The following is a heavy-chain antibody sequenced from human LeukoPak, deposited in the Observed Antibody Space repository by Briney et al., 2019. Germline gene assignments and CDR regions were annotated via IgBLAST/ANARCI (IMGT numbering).Heavy chain of an antibody. CDR3: ARFSSGSSYYYYMDV. Sequence: SETLSLTCTVSGDSISSSSSYWGWIRQPPGEGLEWIGSIYYSGSTYYNPSLKSRVTISVDTSKNQFSLKLSSVTAADTAVYYCARFSSGSSYYYYMDVWGKGTTVTISS. CDR2: IYYSGST. J-gene: IGHJ6*03. V-gene: IGHV4-39*07. D-gene: IGHD2-15*01. CDR1: GDSISSSSSY.